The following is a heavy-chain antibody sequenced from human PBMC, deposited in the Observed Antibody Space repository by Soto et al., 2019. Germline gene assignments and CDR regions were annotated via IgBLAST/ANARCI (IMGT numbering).Heavy chain of an antibody. V-gene: IGHV1-46*01. Sequence: ASVKVSCKASGYTSTSYYMHWVRQAPGQGLEWMGIINPCNGNTNYAQKLQGRVTMTRDTSTSTAYMELRSLRSDDTAVYYCARDGYCSSTSCYQGRGWPRIAAAYPGLNSDYWGQGTLVTVSS. CDR3: ARDGYCSSTSCYQGRGWPRIAAAYPGLNSDY. CDR1: GYTSTSYY. D-gene: IGHD2-2*03. J-gene: IGHJ4*02. CDR2: INPCNGNT.